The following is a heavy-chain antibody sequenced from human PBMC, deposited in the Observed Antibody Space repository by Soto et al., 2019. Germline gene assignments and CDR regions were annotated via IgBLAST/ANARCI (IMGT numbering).Heavy chain of an antibody. V-gene: IGHV4-59*01. CDR1: GGSLISYY. Sequence: PSETLSLTCSVSGGSLISYYWSWIRQPPGKGLEWIGYIYYSGSTNYNPSLKSRVTISVDTSKNQFSLKLSSVTAADTAVYYCARGHIAAAAPFDYWGQGTLVTVSS. J-gene: IGHJ4*02. CDR3: ARGHIAAAAPFDY. D-gene: IGHD6-13*01. CDR2: IYYSGST.